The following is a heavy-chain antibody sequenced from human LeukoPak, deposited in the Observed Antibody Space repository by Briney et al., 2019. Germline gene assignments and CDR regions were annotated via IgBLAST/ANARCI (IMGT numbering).Heavy chain of an antibody. V-gene: IGHV1-2*02. CDR1: VYTFILYY. CDR3: ARDLSPFGYTYGFDY. Sequence: ASVKVSCKSSVYTFILYYMHWVRQAPAQGLEWMGWINPNSGGTKYAQKFQGRVTMTRDTSISTAYMELSSLRSDDTAVYYCARDLSPFGYTYGFDYWGQGTLVTVSS. J-gene: IGHJ4*02. CDR2: INPNSGGT. D-gene: IGHD5-18*01.